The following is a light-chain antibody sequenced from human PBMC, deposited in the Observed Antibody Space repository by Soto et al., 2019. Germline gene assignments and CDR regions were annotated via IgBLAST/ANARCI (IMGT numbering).Light chain of an antibody. CDR2: GAF. CDR3: QQYGGSPPVT. CDR1: QSVRSRY. V-gene: IGKV3-20*01. J-gene: IGKJ2*01. Sequence: EIVLTQSPGTLSLSPGERATLSCRASQSVRSRYLAWYQQKPGQAPRLLIYGAFSRATGIPDRFSGSGSGTYFTLTITRLEPEDFAVYYCQQYGGSPPVTFGQGTKLEIK.